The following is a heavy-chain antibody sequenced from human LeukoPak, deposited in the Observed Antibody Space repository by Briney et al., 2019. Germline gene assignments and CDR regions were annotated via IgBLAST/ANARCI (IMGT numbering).Heavy chain of an antibody. CDR3: ASGNYFDS. V-gene: IGHV3-7*01. Sequence: PGGSLRLSCAASGFTFGTFWMSWVRQAPGKGLEWVANINQDGTEKHYVDPVKGRFTISRDNGKKSLYLQMNSLRVEDTAVYFCASGNYFDSWGQGTLVAVSS. CDR1: GFTFGTFW. J-gene: IGHJ4*02. CDR2: INQDGTEK. D-gene: IGHD2-15*01.